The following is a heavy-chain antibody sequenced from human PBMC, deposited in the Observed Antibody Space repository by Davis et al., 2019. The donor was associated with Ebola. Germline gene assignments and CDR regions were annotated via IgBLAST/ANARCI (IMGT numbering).Heavy chain of an antibody. CDR1: GYTLTEFS. D-gene: IGHD3-16*01. CDR3: TIGGTTGGFDY. CDR2: FDPEDGEA. J-gene: IGHJ4*02. Sequence: ASAPVSCMVSGYTLTEFSMHWVRQPPGKGLEWMGSFDPEDGEAFYAQKFQDRVIVTEDTSTDTAYMELSSLRSDDTAVYYCTIGGTTGGFDYWGQGTLVTVSS. V-gene: IGHV1-24*01.